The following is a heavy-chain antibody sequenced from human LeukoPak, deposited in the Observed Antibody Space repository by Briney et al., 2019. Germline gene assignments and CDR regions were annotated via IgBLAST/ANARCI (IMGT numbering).Heavy chain of an antibody. D-gene: IGHD2-15*01. CDR1: GFTFSNYG. V-gene: IGHV3-30*03. Sequence: GGSLRLSCAASGFTFSNYGMHWVRQAPGKGLEWEALISYDGSNKYYADSVKGRFTISRDNSKNTLYLHMNSLTADDTAVYHCARDRIVAIIDVAGTYQSNYGMDVWGQGTTVTVSS. CDR2: ISYDGSNK. CDR3: ARDRIVAIIDVAGTYQSNYGMDV. J-gene: IGHJ6*02.